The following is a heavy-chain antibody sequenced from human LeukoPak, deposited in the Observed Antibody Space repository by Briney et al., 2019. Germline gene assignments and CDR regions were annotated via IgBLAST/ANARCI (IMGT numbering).Heavy chain of an antibody. D-gene: IGHD2-21*02. V-gene: IGHV3-23*01. Sequence: GGSLRLSCAASGFTFSSYAMSWVRQAPGKGLEWVSAISGSGGSTYYADSVKGRFTISRDNSKNTLYLQMNSLRAEDTAVYYCAKTEYCGGDCYSGEIDYWDQGTLVTVSS. CDR3: AKTEYCGGDCYSGEIDY. J-gene: IGHJ4*02. CDR2: ISGSGGST. CDR1: GFTFSSYA.